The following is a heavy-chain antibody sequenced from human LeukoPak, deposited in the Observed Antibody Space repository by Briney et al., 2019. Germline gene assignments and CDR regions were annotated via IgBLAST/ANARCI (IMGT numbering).Heavy chain of an antibody. J-gene: IGHJ5*02. CDR1: GGSLSSGGSS. CDR2: IYHSGST. CDR3: ARTYYDILTGYYFDP. Sequence: SQTLSLTCAVSGGSLSSGGSSWSWLRQPPGKGLEWIGYIYHSGSTYYNPSLKSRVTISLDRSRNQFSLKLSSVTAADTAVYYCARTYYDILTGYYFDPWGQGTLVTVSS. V-gene: IGHV4-30-2*01. D-gene: IGHD3-9*01.